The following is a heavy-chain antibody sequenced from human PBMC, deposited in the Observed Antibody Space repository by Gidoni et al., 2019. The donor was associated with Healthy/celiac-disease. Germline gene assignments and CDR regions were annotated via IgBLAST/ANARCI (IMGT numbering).Heavy chain of an antibody. CDR3: ARALDY. J-gene: IGHJ4*02. CDR2: ISYDGRNK. Sequence: QVQLVASGGGLVQPGRSLILSCAASGFPFSSYAMHWVRQAPGKGLEWVAVISYDGRNKYYADSVKGRFTISRDNSKNTLYLQMNSLRAEDTAVYYCARALDYGGQGTLVTVSS. CDR1: GFPFSSYA. V-gene: IGHV3-30*04.